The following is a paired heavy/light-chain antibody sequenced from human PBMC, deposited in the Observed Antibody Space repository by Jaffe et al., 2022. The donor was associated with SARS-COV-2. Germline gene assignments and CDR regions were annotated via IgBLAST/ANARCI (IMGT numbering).Light chain of an antibody. V-gene: IGLV3-9*01. Sequence: SYELTQPLSVSVALGQTARITCGGNNIGSKNVHWYQQKPGQAPVLVIYRDSNRPSGIPERFSGSNSGNTATLTISRAQAGDEADYYCQVWDSSSYVFGTGTKVTVL. CDR1: NIGSKN. CDR3: QVWDSSSYV. J-gene: IGLJ1*01. CDR2: RDS.
Heavy chain of an antibody. Sequence: QVQLVESGGGLVKPGGSLRLSCAASGFTFSDYYMSWIRQAPGKGLEWVSYISSSGSTIYYADSVKGRFTISRDNAKNSLYLQMNSLRAEDTAVYYCARDEALQLERSGGYYGMDVWGQGTTVTVSS. CDR3: ARDEALQLERSGGYYGMDV. D-gene: IGHD1-1*01. V-gene: IGHV3-11*01. J-gene: IGHJ6*02. CDR2: ISSSGSTI. CDR1: GFTFSDYY.